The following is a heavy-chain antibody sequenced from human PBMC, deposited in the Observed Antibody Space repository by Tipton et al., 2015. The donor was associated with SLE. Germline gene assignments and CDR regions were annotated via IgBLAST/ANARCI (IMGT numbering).Heavy chain of an antibody. CDR2: ISSSGGTI. J-gene: IGHJ4*02. V-gene: IGHV3-11*04. Sequence: SLRLSCAASGFSLSYYWMHWVRQAPGKGLEWVSYISSSGGTIYYADSVKGRFTISRDNAKNSLYLQMNSLRVEDTATYYCVKTGDSDSWGQGTLVIVSS. CDR3: VKTGDSDS. D-gene: IGHD1-1*01. CDR1: GFSLSYYW.